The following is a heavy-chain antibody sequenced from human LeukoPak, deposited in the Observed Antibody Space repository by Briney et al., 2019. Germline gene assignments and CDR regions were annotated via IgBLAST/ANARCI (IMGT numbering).Heavy chain of an antibody. Sequence: PGRSLRLSCAASGFTFSTSAMHWVRQAPGKGLEWVALISYDGSNKYYADFVGGRFTFSRDNSKNTVSLQMNSMRAEDTAVYYCTRDQGLTPPPGDAFDIWGQGTIVTVSS. V-gene: IGHV3-30*04. CDR3: TRDQGLTPPPGDAFDI. J-gene: IGHJ3*02. D-gene: IGHD3-16*01. CDR2: ISYDGSNK. CDR1: GFTFSTSA.